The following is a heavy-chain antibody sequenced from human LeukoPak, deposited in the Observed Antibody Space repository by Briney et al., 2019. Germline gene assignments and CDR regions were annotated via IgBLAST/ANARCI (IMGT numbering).Heavy chain of an antibody. CDR3: ARRLRLAAAGTFDY. D-gene: IGHD6-13*01. V-gene: IGHV4-34*01. J-gene: IGHJ4*02. CDR2: INHSGST. Sequence: SETLSLTCAVYGGSFSGYYWSWIRQPPGKGLEWIGEINHSGSTNYNPSLKSRVAISVDTSKNQFSLKLNSVTAADTAVYYCARRLRLAAAGTFDYRGQGTLVTVSS. CDR1: GGSFSGYY.